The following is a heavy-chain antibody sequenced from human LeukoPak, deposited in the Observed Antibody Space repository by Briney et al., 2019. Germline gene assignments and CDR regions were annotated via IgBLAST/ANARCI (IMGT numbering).Heavy chain of an antibody. CDR1: GFTFSDYY. J-gene: IGHJ6*02. CDR3: ARDGIVVVVAATHNYYYYYGMDV. CDR2: ISSSGSTI. Sequence: PGGSLRLSCAASGFTFSDYYMSWIRQAPGKGLEWVSYISSSGSTIYYADSVKGRFTISRDNAKNSLYLQMNSLRAEDTAVYYCARDGIVVVVAATHNYYYYYGMDVWGQGTTVTVSS. V-gene: IGHV3-11*01. D-gene: IGHD2-15*01.